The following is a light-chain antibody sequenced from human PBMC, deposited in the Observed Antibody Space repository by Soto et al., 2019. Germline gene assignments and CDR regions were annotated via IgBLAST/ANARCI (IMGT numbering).Light chain of an antibody. V-gene: IGKV3-15*01. CDR2: GAS. J-gene: IGKJ2*02. CDR3: QQYNNWPPLMCT. CDR1: QSVSSN. Sequence: EIVMMQSPATLSVSPGERATLSCRASQSVSSNLAWYQQKLGQAPRLLTYGASTRATGVPARFSGSGSGTEFTLTINSLKSEDFAVYYCQQYNNWPPLMCTFGQGTKLEI.